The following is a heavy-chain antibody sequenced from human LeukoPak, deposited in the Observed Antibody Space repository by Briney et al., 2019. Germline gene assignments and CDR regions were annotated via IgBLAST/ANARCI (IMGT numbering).Heavy chain of an antibody. D-gene: IGHD2-2*01. J-gene: IGHJ4*02. CDR3: ARLLLGRYQLLLDY. Sequence: GASVKVSCKASGYTFTSYGISWVRQAPGQGLEWMGWISAYNGNANYAQKLQGRVTMTTDTSTSTAYMELRSLRSDDTAVYYCARLLLGRYQLLLDYWGQGTLVTVSS. CDR1: GYTFTSYG. V-gene: IGHV1-18*04. CDR2: ISAYNGNA.